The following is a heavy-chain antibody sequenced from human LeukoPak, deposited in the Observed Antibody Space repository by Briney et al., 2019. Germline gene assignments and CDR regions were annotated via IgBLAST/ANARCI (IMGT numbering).Heavy chain of an antibody. CDR3: ARGLSHLDY. V-gene: IGHV3-53*01. D-gene: IGHD2/OR15-2a*01. CDR2: IYSGGNT. CDR1: GFIVSNNY. J-gene: IGHJ4*02. Sequence: GGSLRLSCAASGFIVSNNYMSWVRQAPGKGLEWVSVIYSGGNTDYANSVKGRFTISRDNYKNTVYLQMNRLRAEDTAVYHCARGLSHLDYWGQGTLVTVSS.